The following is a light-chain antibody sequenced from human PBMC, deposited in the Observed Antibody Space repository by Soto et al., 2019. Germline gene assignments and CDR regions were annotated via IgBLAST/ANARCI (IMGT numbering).Light chain of an antibody. CDR1: SSDIGGSKY. CDR2: EVT. Sequence: QSALTQPASLSGSPGQSITISCAGTSSDIGGSKYVSWYQQHPGKAPKLIIYEVTNRPSGVSTRFSGSKSANTASLTISGLQPEDEASYYCASYTRVDSWVFGGGTKLTVL. CDR3: ASYTRVDSWV. J-gene: IGLJ3*02. V-gene: IGLV2-14*01.